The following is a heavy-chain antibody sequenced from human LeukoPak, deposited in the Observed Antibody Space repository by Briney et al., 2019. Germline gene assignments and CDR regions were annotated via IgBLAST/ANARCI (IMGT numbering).Heavy chain of an antibody. Sequence: PGGSLRLSCAASGFTFSIYAMSWVRQAPGKGLQWVSSITSRGESTWYVDSVKGRFTITRDNSENTLYLQMHSLRAEDTAVYYCAREAGYSSGWYTYWGQGTLVTVSS. D-gene: IGHD6-19*01. CDR3: AREAGYSSGWYTY. CDR1: GFTFSIYA. V-gene: IGHV3-23*01. CDR2: ITSRGEST. J-gene: IGHJ4*02.